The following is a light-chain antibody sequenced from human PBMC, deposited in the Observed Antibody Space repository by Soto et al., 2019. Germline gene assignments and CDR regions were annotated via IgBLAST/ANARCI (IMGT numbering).Light chain of an antibody. CDR3: QQYDNYPLN. Sequence: DIQMTQSPSTLSASVGDRVTITCRASQSVRSWLAWYQQKPGRAPKFLIYDASSLESGVPSRFSGSGSGTEFTLTISNLQPDDFATYYCQQYDNYPLNCGGGNKGDIK. CDR1: QSVRSW. V-gene: IGKV1-5*01. CDR2: DAS. J-gene: IGKJ4*01.